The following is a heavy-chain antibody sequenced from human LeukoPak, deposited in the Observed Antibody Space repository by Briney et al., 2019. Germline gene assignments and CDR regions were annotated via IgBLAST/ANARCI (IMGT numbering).Heavy chain of an antibody. CDR2: INPNSGGT. Sequence: ASVKVSCKASGYTFTGYYMHWVRQAPGQGLEWMGRINPNSGGTNYAQKFQGRVTMTRDTSINTAYMELSRLRSDDTAVYYCARVKWLRETDYWGQGTLVTVSS. V-gene: IGHV1-2*06. CDR1: GYTFTGYY. D-gene: IGHD5-12*01. CDR3: ARVKWLRETDY. J-gene: IGHJ4*02.